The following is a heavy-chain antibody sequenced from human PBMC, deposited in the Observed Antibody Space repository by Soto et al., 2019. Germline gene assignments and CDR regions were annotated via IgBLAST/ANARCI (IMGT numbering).Heavy chain of an antibody. V-gene: IGHV3-23*01. CDR2: ISGSGGST. CDR3: ANGGYSYTYYFDY. J-gene: IGHJ4*02. D-gene: IGHD5-18*01. Sequence: GGSLRLSCAASGFTFSSYAMSWVRQAPGKGLEWVSAISGSGGSTYYADSVKGRFTISRDNSKNTLYLQMNSLRAEDTAVYYCANGGYSYTYYFDYWGQGTLVTVSS. CDR1: GFTFSSYA.